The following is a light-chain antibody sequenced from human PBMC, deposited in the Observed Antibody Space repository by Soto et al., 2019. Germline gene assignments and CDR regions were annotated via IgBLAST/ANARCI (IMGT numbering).Light chain of an antibody. CDR2: DVT. J-gene: IGLJ1*01. CDR1: RRDVGGYNN. V-gene: IGLV2-14*01. Sequence: QSALTQPASVSGSPGQSITISCTGTRRDVGGYNNVSWYQQQPGKAPKFMIYDVTNRPSGVSNRFSGSKSGNTASLTISGLLAEDDADYYCCSYTTINPRQIVFGAGTKLTVL. CDR3: CSYTTINPRQIV.